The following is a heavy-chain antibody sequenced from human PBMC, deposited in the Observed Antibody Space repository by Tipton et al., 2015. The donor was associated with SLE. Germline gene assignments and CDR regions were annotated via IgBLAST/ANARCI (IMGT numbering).Heavy chain of an antibody. D-gene: IGHD6-13*01. CDR2: ISYDGSNK. CDR1: GFTFSSYG. V-gene: IGHV3-30*18. CDR3: AKEYSSSWYPTHDAFDI. J-gene: IGHJ3*02. Sequence: SLRLSCAASGFTFSSYGMHWVRQAPGKGMEWVAVISYDGSNKYYADSVKGRFTIYRDNSKNTLYLQMNSLRAEDTAVYYCAKEYSSSWYPTHDAFDIWGQGTMVTVSS.